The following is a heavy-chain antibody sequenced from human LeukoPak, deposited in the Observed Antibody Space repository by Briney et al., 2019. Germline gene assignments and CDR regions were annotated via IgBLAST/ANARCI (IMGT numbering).Heavy chain of an antibody. J-gene: IGHJ4*02. D-gene: IGHD5-18*01. CDR1: GFTFSSYA. Sequence: GGSLRLSCAASGFTFSSYAMSWVRQAPGKGLEWVSAISGSGGSTYYADSVKGRFTISRDNSKNTLYLQMNSLRAEDTAVYYCAKSSRGYSYGWDYWGQETLVTVSS. CDR2: ISGSGGST. CDR3: AKSSRGYSYGWDY. V-gene: IGHV3-23*01.